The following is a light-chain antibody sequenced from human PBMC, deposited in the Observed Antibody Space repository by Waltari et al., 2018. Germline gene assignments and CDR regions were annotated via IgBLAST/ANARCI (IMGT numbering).Light chain of an antibody. CDR1: QSGSRNY. CDR3: QQYGSPPLT. CDR2: DTS. J-gene: IGKJ4*01. Sequence: EIVLTPSPGTLSLSPGERATFSCRANQSGSRNYLSWYQQKRGQPPRLLIYDTSSRATGIPARFSGRGSGTDFTLTISSLEPEDFAVYYCQQYGSPPLTFGGGTKVEIK. V-gene: IGKV3-20*01.